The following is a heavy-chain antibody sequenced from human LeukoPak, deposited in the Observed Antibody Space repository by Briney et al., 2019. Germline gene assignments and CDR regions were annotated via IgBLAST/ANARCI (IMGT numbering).Heavy chain of an antibody. Sequence: GGSLRLSCAASGFTFSSYAMSWVRQAPGKGLEWVSAISGSGGSTYYADSVKGRFTISRDNSKNTLYLQMNSLRAEDTAVYYCAKDRSSSWSPGYFDYWGQGTLVTVSS. V-gene: IGHV3-23*01. J-gene: IGHJ4*02. CDR3: AKDRSSSWSPGYFDY. D-gene: IGHD6-13*01. CDR1: GFTFSSYA. CDR2: ISGSGGST.